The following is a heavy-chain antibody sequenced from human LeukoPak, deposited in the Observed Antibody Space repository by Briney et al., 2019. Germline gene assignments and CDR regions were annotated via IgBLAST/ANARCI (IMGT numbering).Heavy chain of an antibody. Sequence: GGSLRLSCAASGFTFSSYAMSWVRQAPGKGLEWVSGISGSGGSTYYADSVKGRFTISRDNSKNTLYLQMNSLRAEDTAVYYCAKDRRTYSSSWGFFDYWGQGTLVTVSS. D-gene: IGHD6-6*01. J-gene: IGHJ4*02. CDR1: GFTFSSYA. V-gene: IGHV3-23*01. CDR3: AKDRRTYSSSWGFFDY. CDR2: ISGSGGST.